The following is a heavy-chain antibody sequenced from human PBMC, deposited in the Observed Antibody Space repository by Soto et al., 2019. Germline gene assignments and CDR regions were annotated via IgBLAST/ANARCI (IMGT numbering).Heavy chain of an antibody. D-gene: IGHD2-15*01. CDR3: ATICSGGSCYSGLLTAYYY. CDR1: GYTLTELS. J-gene: IGHJ4*02. V-gene: IGHV1-24*01. Sequence: ASVKVSCKVSGYTLTELSMHWVRQAPGKGLEWMGGFDPEDGETIYAQKFQGRVTMTEDTSTDTAYMELSSLRSEDTAVYYCATICSGGSCYSGLLTAYYYWGQGTLVTVSS. CDR2: FDPEDGET.